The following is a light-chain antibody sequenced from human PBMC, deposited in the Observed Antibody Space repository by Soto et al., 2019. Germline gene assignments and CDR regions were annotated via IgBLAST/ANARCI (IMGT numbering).Light chain of an antibody. Sequence: DIQMTQSPSSLSASVGDRVTITCRASQSISSHLNWYQHKPGRPPRLLIFASYILEGGVPSRFSSSGSYTYFTLTIDSLQTEDVATYYCQPSYITPRYTSGQGTKVEI. J-gene: IGKJ2*01. CDR1: QSISSH. V-gene: IGKV1-39*01. CDR3: QPSYITPRYT. CDR2: ASY.